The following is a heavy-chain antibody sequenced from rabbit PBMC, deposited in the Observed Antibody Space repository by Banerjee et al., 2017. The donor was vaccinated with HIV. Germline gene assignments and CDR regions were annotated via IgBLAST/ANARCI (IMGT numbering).Heavy chain of an antibody. Sequence: QLKESGGGLVQPGGSLKLSCKGSGFDFSSYYMSWVRQAPGKGLEWIGYIDPFFDTTYYANWVNGRFTISNDNAQNTVFLQMTSLTVADTATYFCARGSATMTMVITGYYLGLWGPGTLVTVS. CDR1: GFDFSSYY. V-gene: IGHV1S7*01. J-gene: IGHJ4*01. CDR2: IDPFFDTT. CDR3: ARGSATMTMVITGYYLGL. D-gene: IGHD2-1*01.